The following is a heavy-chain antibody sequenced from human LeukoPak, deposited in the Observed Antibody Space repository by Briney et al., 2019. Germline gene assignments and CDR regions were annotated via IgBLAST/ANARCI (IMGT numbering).Heavy chain of an antibody. CDR3: ARGSSGRYGRYYYYYMDV. CDR1: GFTFSSYW. J-gene: IGHJ6*03. Sequence: PGGSLRLSCAASGFTFSSYWMSWVRQAPGKGLEWVANIKQDGSEKYYVDSVKGRFTISRDNAKNSLYLQMNSLRAEDTAVYYCARGSSGRYGRYYYYYMDVWGKGTTVTVSS. CDR2: IKQDGSEK. V-gene: IGHV3-7*01. D-gene: IGHD1-26*01.